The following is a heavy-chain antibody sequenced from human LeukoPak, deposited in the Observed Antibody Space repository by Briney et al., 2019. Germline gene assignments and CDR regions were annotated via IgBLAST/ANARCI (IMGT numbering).Heavy chain of an antibody. Sequence: GGSLRLSCAASGFTFSSYAMSWVRQAPGKGLEWVSAISGSGGSTYYADSVKGRFTISRDNSKNTLYLQMNSLRAEDTAVYYCAREEEGSTLGYCSSTSCRGGLEYWGQGTLVTVSS. V-gene: IGHV3-23*01. CDR2: ISGSGGST. CDR3: AREEEGSTLGYCSSTSCRGGLEY. CDR1: GFTFSSYA. D-gene: IGHD2-2*01. J-gene: IGHJ4*02.